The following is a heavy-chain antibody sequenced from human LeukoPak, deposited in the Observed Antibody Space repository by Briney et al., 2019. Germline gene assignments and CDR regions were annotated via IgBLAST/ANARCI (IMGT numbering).Heavy chain of an antibody. CDR2: IYYSGST. V-gene: IGHV4-59*01. J-gene: IGHJ4*02. CDR1: GGSISSYY. D-gene: IGHD3-22*01. CDR3: ASSPDYYDSSGYYYGHGYFDY. Sequence: ETLSHTCTVSGGSISSYYWSWIRQPPGKGLEWIGYIYYSGSTNYNPPLKSRVTISVDTSKNQFSLKLSSVTAADTAVYYCASSPDYYDSSGYYYGHGYFDYWGQGTLVTVSS.